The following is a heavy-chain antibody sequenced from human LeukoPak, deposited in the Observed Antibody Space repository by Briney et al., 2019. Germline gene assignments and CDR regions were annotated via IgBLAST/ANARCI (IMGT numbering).Heavy chain of an antibody. V-gene: IGHV1-69*13. D-gene: IGHD6-13*01. CDR3: ARGLVAAAAVDY. J-gene: IGHJ4*02. CDR1: GGTFSSYA. CDR2: IIPIFGTA. Sequence: ASVKVSCKASGGTFSSYAISWVRQAPGQGLEWMGGIIPIFGTANYAQKFQGRVTITADESTSTAYMELSSLRSEDTAVYYCARGLVAAAAVDYWGQGTLVTVSS.